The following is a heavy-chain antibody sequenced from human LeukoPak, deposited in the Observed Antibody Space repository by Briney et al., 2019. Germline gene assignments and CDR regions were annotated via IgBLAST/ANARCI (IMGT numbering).Heavy chain of an antibody. J-gene: IGHJ4*02. V-gene: IGHV4-59*08. CDR1: GGSISSYY. Sequence: SETLSLTCTVSGGSISSYYWSWIRQPPGEGLEWIGYIYYSGSTNYNPSLKSRVTISVDTSKNQFSLKLSSVTAADTAVYYCARLTTTYYYDSSGSAYFDYWGQGTLVTVSS. CDR3: ARLTTTYYYDSSGSAYFDY. CDR2: IYYSGST. D-gene: IGHD3-22*01.